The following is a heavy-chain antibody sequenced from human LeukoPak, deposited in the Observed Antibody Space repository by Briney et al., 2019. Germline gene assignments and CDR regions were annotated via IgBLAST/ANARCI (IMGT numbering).Heavy chain of an antibody. CDR1: GFTFSSYG. CDR3: AKVQHYDSSGYYYYYGMDV. D-gene: IGHD3-22*01. Sequence: GRSLRLSCAASGFTFSSYGMHWVRQAPGKGLEWVAVISYDGSNKYYADSVKGRFTISRDNSKNTLYLQMNSLRAEDTAVYYCAKVQHYDSSGYYYYYGMDVWGQGTTVTVSS. J-gene: IGHJ6*02. CDR2: ISYDGSNK. V-gene: IGHV3-30*18.